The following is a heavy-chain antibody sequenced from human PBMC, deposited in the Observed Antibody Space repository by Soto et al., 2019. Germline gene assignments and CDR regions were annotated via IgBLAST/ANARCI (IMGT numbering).Heavy chain of an antibody. V-gene: IGHV3-53*02. CDR2: ISGGGET. CDR1: GFTGSSKF. CDR3: AGSITTPGGFDY. D-gene: IGHD6-13*01. J-gene: IGHJ4*02. Sequence: EVQLVETGGGLIQSGGSLRLSCAASGFTGSSKFMFWVRQAQGKGLEWVSVISGGGETNYADSVKGRFTISRDNSKNTIYLQMNSLRAEDTAIYFCAGSITTPGGFDYWGQGTLVTVSS.